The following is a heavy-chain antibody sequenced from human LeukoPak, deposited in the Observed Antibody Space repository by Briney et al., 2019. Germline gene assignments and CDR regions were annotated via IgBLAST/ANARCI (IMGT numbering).Heavy chain of an antibody. Sequence: SQTLSLTCTVSGGSIRISSYYWSWIRQPAGKGLEWIGRIYSSGNTNYNPSLKSRVTISVDTSKNQFSLKLSSVTAADTAVYYCARETVTEYYYYYMDVWGKGTTVTVSS. J-gene: IGHJ6*03. CDR3: ARETVTEYYYYYMDV. CDR1: GGSIRISSYY. CDR2: IYSSGNT. V-gene: IGHV4-61*02. D-gene: IGHD4-11*01.